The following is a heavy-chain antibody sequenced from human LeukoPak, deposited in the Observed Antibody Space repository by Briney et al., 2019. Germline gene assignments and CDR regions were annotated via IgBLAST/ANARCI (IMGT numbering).Heavy chain of an antibody. CDR3: ARHTYYYDSSGLYYFDY. CDR2: IHHSGST. V-gene: IGHV4-38-2*01. D-gene: IGHD3-22*01. Sequence: SETLSLTCAVSGYSISSGYYWGWIRQPPGKGLEWIGSIHHSGSTYYNPSLKSRVTISVDTSKNQFSLKLSSVTAADTAVYYCARHTYYYDSSGLYYFDYWGQGTLVTVSS. CDR1: GYSISSGYY. J-gene: IGHJ4*02.